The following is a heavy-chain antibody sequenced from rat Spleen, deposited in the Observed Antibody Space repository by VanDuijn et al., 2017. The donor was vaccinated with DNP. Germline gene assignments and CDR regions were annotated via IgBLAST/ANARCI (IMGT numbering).Heavy chain of an antibody. CDR3: SRRRLPYWYFDF. J-gene: IGHJ1*01. D-gene: IGHD1-8*01. V-gene: IGHV1-43*01. CDR2: INTGSGTT. CDR1: GFPFTSSY. Sequence: QVQLQQSGAELAKPGSSVKISCKASGFPFTSSYISWIKQTTGQGLEYIGYINTGSGTTNYNEKFRDKATLTVDTSSSTAFMQLSSLTPDDSAVYYCSRRRLPYWYFDFWGPGTMVTVSS.